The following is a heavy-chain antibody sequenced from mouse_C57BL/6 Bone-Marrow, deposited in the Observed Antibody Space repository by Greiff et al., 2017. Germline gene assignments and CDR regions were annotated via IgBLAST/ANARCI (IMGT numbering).Heavy chain of an antibody. J-gene: IGHJ3*01. CDR3: TRIGY. V-gene: IGHV14-4*01. CDR2: IDPENGDT. Sequence: VQLKQSGAELARPGASVKLSCTASGFNIKDDYMHWVKQRPEQGLEWIGWIDPENGDTEYASKFQGKATIAADTSSNTAYLQLSSLTSENTAVYYCTRIGYWCQGTMVTVSA. CDR1: GFNIKDDY.